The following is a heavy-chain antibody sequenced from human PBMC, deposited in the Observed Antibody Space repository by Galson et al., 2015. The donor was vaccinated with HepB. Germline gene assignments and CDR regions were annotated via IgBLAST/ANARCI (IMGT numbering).Heavy chain of an antibody. CDR3: ATDSYAAFHI. CDR2: IKPDGSEK. J-gene: IGHJ3*02. CDR1: GFSFSNSW. V-gene: IGHV3-7*04. Sequence: SLRLSCAASGFSFSNSWMSWVRQAPAKGLEWVAKIKPDGSEKHYVDSVKGRFTISRDNARNSLYLQISSLRAEDTAVYYCATDSYAAFHIWGQGTMVTVSS.